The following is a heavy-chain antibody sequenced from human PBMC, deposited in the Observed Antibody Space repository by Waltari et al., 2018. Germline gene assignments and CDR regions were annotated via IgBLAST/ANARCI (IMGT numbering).Heavy chain of an antibody. Sequence: QVQLQESGPGLVKPSETLSLTCTVSGGSISSYYWSWIRQPPGKGLEWIGYIYYSGSTNYNPSLKSRVTISVDTSKNQVSRKRSAVTAADTAVYYCARNLGIAAAGPREFGFDPWGQGTLVTVSS. D-gene: IGHD6-13*01. CDR3: ARNLGIAAAGPREFGFDP. CDR1: GGSISSYY. CDR2: IYYSGST. V-gene: IGHV4-59*01. J-gene: IGHJ5*02.